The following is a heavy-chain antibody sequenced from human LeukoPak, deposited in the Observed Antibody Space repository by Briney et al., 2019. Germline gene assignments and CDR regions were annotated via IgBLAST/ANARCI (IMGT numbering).Heavy chain of an antibody. CDR1: GFTFSTYA. CDR2: ILYDGSNK. CDR3: ARWREATKAFDI. Sequence: GGSLRLSCAASGFTFSTYAMHWVRQAPGKGLEWVAVILYDGSNKYYADSVKGRFTISRDNSKNTLYLQMNSLRAEDTAVYYCARWREATKAFDIWGQGTMVTVSS. D-gene: IGHD1-26*01. J-gene: IGHJ3*02. V-gene: IGHV3-30*14.